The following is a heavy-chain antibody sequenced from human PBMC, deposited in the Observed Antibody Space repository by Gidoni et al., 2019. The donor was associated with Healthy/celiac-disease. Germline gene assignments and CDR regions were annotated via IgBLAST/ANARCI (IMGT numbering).Heavy chain of an antibody. D-gene: IGHD3-3*01. CDR2: IYPGDSDT. V-gene: IGHV5-51*01. J-gene: IGHJ6*02. CDR1: GYSFTSYW. Sequence: EVQLVQSGAEVKKPGESLKISCKGSGYSFTSYWIGWVRQMPGKGLEWMGIIYPGDSDTRYSPSFQGQVTISADKSISTAYLQWSSLKASDTAMYYCARTVGITIFGVEPDYYYGMDVWGQGTTVTVSS. CDR3: ARTVGITIFGVEPDYYYGMDV.